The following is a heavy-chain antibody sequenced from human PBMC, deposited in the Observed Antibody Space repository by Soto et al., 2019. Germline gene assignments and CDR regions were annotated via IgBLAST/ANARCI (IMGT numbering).Heavy chain of an antibody. CDR1: GFNFRAYS. D-gene: IGHD4-17*01. CDR2: ISSTSTTL. V-gene: IGHV3-48*01. J-gene: IGHJ4*02. Sequence: EVQLVESGGGLVQPGESLRLSCVVSGFNFRAYSMNWVRQAPGKGLEWISYISSTSTTLYYADSVKGRFTISRDTDQKSLFLQMNSLRAEDTAVYYCVRDSGDYPDYWGQGTQVTASS. CDR3: VRDSGDYPDY.